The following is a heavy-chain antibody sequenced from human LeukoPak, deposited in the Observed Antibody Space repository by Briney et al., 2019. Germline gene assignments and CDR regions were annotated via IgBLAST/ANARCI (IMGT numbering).Heavy chain of an antibody. CDR2: IRYDGTDK. V-gene: IGHV3-30*02. J-gene: IGHJ6*03. D-gene: IGHD2-2*02. Sequence: GGSLRLSCAASGFSFSTYEMDWVRQAPGKGLEWVAFIRYDGTDKYYADSVKGRFTISRDNSKNTLYLQMNSLRAEDTAVYYCAKGYCSSTSCYTGYYFYMDVWGKGATVTVSS. CDR3: AKGYCSSTSCYTGYYFYMDV. CDR1: GFSFSTYE.